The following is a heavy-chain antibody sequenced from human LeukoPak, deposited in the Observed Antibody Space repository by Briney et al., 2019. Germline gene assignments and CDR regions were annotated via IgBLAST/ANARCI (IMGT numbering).Heavy chain of an antibody. CDR3: VREILYCSGGSCYRGPFDN. Sequence: PSETLSLTCTVSGGSVTGYYWSWIRQPPGKGLEWIGYIHYTGLTIYNPSLKSRILFSVDTSQNQFSLKLNSVTAADTAVYYCVREILYCSGGSCYRGPFDNWGQGTLVTVSA. V-gene: IGHV4-59*02. D-gene: IGHD2-15*01. CDR2: IHYTGLT. J-gene: IGHJ4*02. CDR1: GGSVTGYY.